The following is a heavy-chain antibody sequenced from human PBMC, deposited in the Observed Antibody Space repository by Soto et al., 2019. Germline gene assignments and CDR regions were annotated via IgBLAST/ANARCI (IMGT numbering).Heavy chain of an antibody. CDR1: GGSISSGGYS. J-gene: IGHJ6*02. CDR3: ARGHYGLTGYGMDV. V-gene: IGHV4-30-2*01. D-gene: IGHD3-10*01. Sequence: QLQLQESGSGLVKPSQTLSLTCAVSGGSISSGGYSWSWIRQPPGKGLEWIGYIYHSGSTYYNPALKSRVTISVDRSKNQYSRKLSSVTAADTAGYYGARGHYGLTGYGMDVLGQGTTVAFSS. CDR2: IYHSGST.